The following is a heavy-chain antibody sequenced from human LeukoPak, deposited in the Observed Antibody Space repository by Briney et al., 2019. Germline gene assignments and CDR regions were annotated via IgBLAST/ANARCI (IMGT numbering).Heavy chain of an antibody. CDR3: ARGVEGFDY. V-gene: IGHV4-30-2*01. CDR2: IYHSGST. Sequence: SSQTLSLTCAVSGGSISSGGYSWSWIRQPPGKGLEWIVYIYHSGSTYYNPSLNTRVTISLDRSKNQFSLELSSVTAADTAVYYCARGVEGFDYWGQGTLVTVSS. CDR1: GGSISSGGYS. J-gene: IGHJ4*02.